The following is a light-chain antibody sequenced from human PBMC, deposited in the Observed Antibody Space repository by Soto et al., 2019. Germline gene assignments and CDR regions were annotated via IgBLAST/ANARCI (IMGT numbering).Light chain of an antibody. V-gene: IGLV2-8*01. CDR1: SSDVGGHNH. CDR3: SSYAGSMNLI. Sequence: QSVLTQPPSASGSRGQSVTISCTGSSSDVGGHNHVSWYQQHPGKAPKLMIYEVSKRPSGVPDRFSGSKSVNTASLTVSGLQAEDEADYYCSSYAGSMNLIFGGGTKLPVL. J-gene: IGLJ2*01. CDR2: EVS.